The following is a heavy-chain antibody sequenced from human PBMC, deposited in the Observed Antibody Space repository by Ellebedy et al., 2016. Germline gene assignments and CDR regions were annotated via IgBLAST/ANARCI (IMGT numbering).Heavy chain of an antibody. CDR1: GFTVSSYW. CDR3: AKGSYGDYED. Sequence: GESLKISCAASGFTVSSYWMHWVRQVPGKGLVWVSHIENNGNTAYADSVKGRFTISRDNSKNTLYLQMNSLRAEDTAVYYCAKGSYGDYEDWGQGTLVTVSS. CDR2: IENNGNT. V-gene: IGHV3-74*01. J-gene: IGHJ4*02. D-gene: IGHD4-17*01.